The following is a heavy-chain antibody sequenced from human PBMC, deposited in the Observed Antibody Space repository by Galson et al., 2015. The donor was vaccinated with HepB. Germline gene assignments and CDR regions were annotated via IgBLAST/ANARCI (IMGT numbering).Heavy chain of an antibody. J-gene: IGHJ3*02. Sequence: SVKVSCKASGYTFTSYGISWVRQAPGQGLEWMGWISAYNGNTNYAQKLQGRVTMTTDTSTSTAYMELRSLRSDDTAVYYCASSYCGGDCYAFDIWGQGTMVTVSS. CDR3: ASSYCGGDCYAFDI. V-gene: IGHV1-18*01. CDR1: GYTFTSYG. CDR2: ISAYNGNT. D-gene: IGHD2-21*02.